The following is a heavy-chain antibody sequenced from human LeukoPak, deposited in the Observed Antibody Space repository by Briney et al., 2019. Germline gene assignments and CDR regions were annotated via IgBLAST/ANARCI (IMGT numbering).Heavy chain of an antibody. CDR2: ISGSDGST. D-gene: IGHD6-19*01. Sequence: PGGSLRLSCAASGFTFSSNGMSWVRQAPGKGLEWVSAISGSDGSTYYADSVKGRFTISRDNSKNTLYLQINSLRAEDTAVYYCARIAVAGIVWGQGTLVTVSS. J-gene: IGHJ4*02. CDR3: ARIAVAGIV. V-gene: IGHV3-23*01. CDR1: GFTFSSNG.